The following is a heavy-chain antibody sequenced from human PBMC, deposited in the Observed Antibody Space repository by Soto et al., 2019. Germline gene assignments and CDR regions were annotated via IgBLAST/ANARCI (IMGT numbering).Heavy chain of an antibody. CDR2: IKQDGSEK. CDR3: ARLPFGAHDAFDI. Sequence: PGGSLRLSCAASGFTFSSYAMSWVRQSPGKGLEWVANIKQDGSEKYYVDSVKGRFTISRDNAKNSLYLQMNSLRAEDTAVYYCARLPFGAHDAFDIWGQGTMVTVSS. D-gene: IGHD3-16*01. J-gene: IGHJ3*02. V-gene: IGHV3-7*03. CDR1: GFTFSSYA.